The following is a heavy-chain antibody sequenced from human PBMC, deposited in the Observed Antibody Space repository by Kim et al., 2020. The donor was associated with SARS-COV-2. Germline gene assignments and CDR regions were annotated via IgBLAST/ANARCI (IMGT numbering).Heavy chain of an antibody. J-gene: IGHJ6*02. CDR3: AKGIDESHYYYGMDV. V-gene: IGHV3-43D*03. D-gene: IGHD3-9*01. CDR2: ISWDGGST. Sequence: GGSLRLSCAASGFTFDDYAMHWVRQAPGKGLEWVSLISWDGGSTYYADSVKGRFTISRDNSKNSLYLQMNSLRAEDTALYYCAKGIDESHYYYGMDVWGQGTTVTVSS. CDR1: GFTFDDYA.